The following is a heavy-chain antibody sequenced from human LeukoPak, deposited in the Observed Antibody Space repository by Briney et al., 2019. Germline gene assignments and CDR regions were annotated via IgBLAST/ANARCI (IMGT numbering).Heavy chain of an antibody. Sequence: GGSLRLSCAASGFTFSSYWMHWVRQAPGKGLVWVSRIKSDGSSTSYADSVKGRFTISRDNAKNTLYLQMNSLRDEDTAVYYCARSTMSNVFDIWGQGTMVTVSS. D-gene: IGHD5/OR15-5a*01. CDR1: GFTFSSYW. V-gene: IGHV3-74*01. CDR3: ARSTMSNVFDI. J-gene: IGHJ3*02. CDR2: IKSDGSST.